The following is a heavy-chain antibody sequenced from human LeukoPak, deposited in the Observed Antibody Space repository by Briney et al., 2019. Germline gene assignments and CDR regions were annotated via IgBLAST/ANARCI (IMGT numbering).Heavy chain of an antibody. CDR3: ARDKKHVGWTYKDYYYYYMDV. CDR2: ISAYNGNT. D-gene: IGHD1-1*01. Sequence: GASVKVSCKASGYTFTSYGISWVRQAPGQGLEWMGWISAYNGNTNYAQKLQGRVTMTTDTSTSTAYMELRSLRSDDTAVYYCARDKKHVGWTYKDYYYYYMDVWGKGTTVTVSS. J-gene: IGHJ6*03. V-gene: IGHV1-18*01. CDR1: GYTFTSYG.